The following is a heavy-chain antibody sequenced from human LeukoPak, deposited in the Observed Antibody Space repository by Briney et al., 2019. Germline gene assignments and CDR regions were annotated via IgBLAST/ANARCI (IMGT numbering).Heavy chain of an antibody. CDR1: GFTFSNAW. Sequence: GGSLRLSCAASGFTFSNAWMSWVRQAPGKGLEWVGRIKSKSDGGTTDYAAPVKGRFTISRDDSKNMLYLQMNSLKTEDTAVYYCTTFLDIVVVPAAIQLRDYWGQGTLVTVSS. CDR2: IKSKSDGGTT. CDR3: TTFLDIVVVPAAIQLRDY. J-gene: IGHJ4*02. V-gene: IGHV3-15*01. D-gene: IGHD2-2*03.